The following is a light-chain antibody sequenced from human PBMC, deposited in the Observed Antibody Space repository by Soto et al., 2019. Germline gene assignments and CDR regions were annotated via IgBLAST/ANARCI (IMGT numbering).Light chain of an antibody. J-gene: IGKJ5*01. CDR1: QSVSTN. Sequence: EIVMTQLPAPLLLFPGKRATPPSRPSQSVSTNLAWYQQKPGQAPRLLIYATSTRATGIPDRFTGSGSGTEFTLTISSLQSEDFAVYHCQQYDNKPPITFGQGTRLEIK. CDR3: QQYDNKPPIT. V-gene: IGKV3-15*01. CDR2: ATS.